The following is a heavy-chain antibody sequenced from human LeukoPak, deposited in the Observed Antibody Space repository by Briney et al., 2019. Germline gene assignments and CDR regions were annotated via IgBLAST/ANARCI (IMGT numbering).Heavy chain of an antibody. J-gene: IGHJ4*02. Sequence: VXXGSXXSSSSYWGWIRQPPGXXLEWIGSIYYSGSTYYNPSLKSRITISVETSKNQVSLKLSSMTAEDTAVYXXXXXXXXXXXXXXTEEDYWGQGTLVTVSS. V-gene: IGHV4-39*01. CDR2: IYYSGST. CDR1: XGSXXSSSSY. CDR3: XXXXXXXXXXXXTEEDY.